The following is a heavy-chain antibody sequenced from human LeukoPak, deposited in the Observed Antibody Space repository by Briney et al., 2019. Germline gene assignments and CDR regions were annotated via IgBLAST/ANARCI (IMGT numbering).Heavy chain of an antibody. V-gene: IGHV3-23*01. CDR1: GFTFNSYA. CDR3: ARRSSYSSGWFDY. Sequence: PGGSLRLSCAASGFTFNSYATSWVRQAPGKGLEWVSAISGSRDDTDYADSVRGRFTISRDKSKNTLYLQMNSLRAEDTAVYYCARRSSYSSGWFDYWGQGTLVTVSS. D-gene: IGHD6-19*01. J-gene: IGHJ4*02. CDR2: ISGSRDDT.